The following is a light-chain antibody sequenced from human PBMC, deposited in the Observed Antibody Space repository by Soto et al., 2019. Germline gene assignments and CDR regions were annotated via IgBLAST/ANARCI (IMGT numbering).Light chain of an antibody. Sequence: DIQMTQSPSSLSASVGDRVTITCRASQSISSWLAWYQQKPGKAPKLLIYKASTLKSGVPSRFSGSGSGTEFTLTISNLQPDDFATYYCQQYDSYSSGPFGQGTKVDI. V-gene: IGKV1-5*03. CDR2: KAS. CDR1: QSISSW. CDR3: QQYDSYSSGP. J-gene: IGKJ1*01.